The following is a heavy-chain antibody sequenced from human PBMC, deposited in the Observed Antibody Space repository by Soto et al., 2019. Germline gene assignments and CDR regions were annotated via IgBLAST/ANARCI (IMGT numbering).Heavy chain of an antibody. Sequence: GESLKISCKGSGYSFTSYWIGWVRQMPGKGLEWMGIIYPGDSDTRYSPSFQGQVTISADKSISTAYLQWSSLKASDTAMYYCARDRDTILMVHGTVDEGMDVWGQGTTVTVSS. V-gene: IGHV5-51*01. J-gene: IGHJ6*02. CDR3: ARDRDTILMVHGTVDEGMDV. CDR2: IYPGDSDT. D-gene: IGHD2-8*01. CDR1: GYSFTSYW.